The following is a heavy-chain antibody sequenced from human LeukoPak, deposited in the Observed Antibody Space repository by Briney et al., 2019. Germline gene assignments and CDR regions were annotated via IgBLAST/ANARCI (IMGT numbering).Heavy chain of an antibody. Sequence: GGSLTLSCAASGFTFSSYWMHWVRQAPGKGLVWVSRIVSDGSSATHAASVRGRFTFSRDNAKSTLFLQMNSLPPEDTAVYYCVRDIASSPVYWGQGALVTVSS. CDR3: VRDIASSPVY. V-gene: IGHV3-74*01. CDR2: IVSDGSSA. D-gene: IGHD5/OR15-5a*01. J-gene: IGHJ4*02. CDR1: GFTFSSYW.